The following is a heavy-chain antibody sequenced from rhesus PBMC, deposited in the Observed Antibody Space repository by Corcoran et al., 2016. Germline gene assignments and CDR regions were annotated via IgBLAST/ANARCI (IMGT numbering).Heavy chain of an antibody. CDR3: ARVIAGTIYPDY. CDR1: GGSISSNY. V-gene: IGHV4-173*01. Sequence: QLQLQESGPGLVKPSETLSLTCAVSGGSISSNYWSWIRQAPGKGLEWIGRISGSGGSTDYNPSLTSRVTTSTDTSKNQFSLKLSSVTAADTAVYYCARVIAGTIYPDYWGQGVLVTVSS. CDR2: ISGSGGST. J-gene: IGHJ4*01. D-gene: IGHD1-1-1*01.